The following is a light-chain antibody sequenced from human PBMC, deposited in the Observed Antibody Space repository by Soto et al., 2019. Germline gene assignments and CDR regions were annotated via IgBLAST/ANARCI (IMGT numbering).Light chain of an antibody. CDR3: SSYTFSSSLEGV. CDR2: EVS. Sequence: QSVLTQPAAVSGSPGQSITISCTGSSRDVGGYNYVSWYQQHPAKAPKLIIYEVSNRPSGVSNRFSGSKSGNTASLTISGLQAEDEADYYCSSYTFSSSLEGVFGTGTKLTVL. J-gene: IGLJ1*01. V-gene: IGLV2-14*01. CDR1: SRDVGGYNY.